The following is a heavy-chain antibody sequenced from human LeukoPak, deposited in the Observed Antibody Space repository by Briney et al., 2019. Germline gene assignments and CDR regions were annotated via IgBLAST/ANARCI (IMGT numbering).Heavy chain of an antibody. CDR2: IIPIFGTA. CDR3: ARDQIEAGYYDYYMDV. J-gene: IGHJ6*03. V-gene: IGHV1-69*05. CDR1: GGTFSSYA. Sequence: SVKVSCKASGGTFSSYAISWVRQAPGQGLEWMGGIIPIFGTANYAQKFQGRVTITTDESTSTAYMELSSLRSEDTAVYYCARDQIEAGYYDYYMDVWGKGTTVTVSS.